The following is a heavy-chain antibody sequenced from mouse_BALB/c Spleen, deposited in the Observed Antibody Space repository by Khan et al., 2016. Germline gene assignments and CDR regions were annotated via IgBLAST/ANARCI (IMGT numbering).Heavy chain of an antibody. CDR1: GYSFTNYG. J-gene: IGHJ3*01. V-gene: IGHV9-3*02. D-gene: IGHD2-4*01. CDR3: ARWGYDYAWFAY. CDR2: IDTNTGEP. Sequence: QIQLVQSGPKLKKPGETVKISCKASGYSFTNYGMNWVKQAPGKGLKWMGWIDTNTGEPTYAEEFKGRFAFSLETSAITAYLQINNLKHDDTATYFCARWGYDYAWFAYWGQGTLVTVSA.